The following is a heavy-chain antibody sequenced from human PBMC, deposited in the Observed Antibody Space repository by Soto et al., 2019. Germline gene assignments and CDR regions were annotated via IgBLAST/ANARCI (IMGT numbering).Heavy chain of an antibody. CDR3: AREVLVVITGYFDY. D-gene: IGHD3-22*01. CDR2: IIPIFGTA. V-gene: IGHV1-69*13. Sequence: SGKVSCKASGGTFGSYAISWVRQAPGQGLEWMGGIIPIFGTANYAQKFQGRVTITADESTSTAYMELSSLRSEDTAVYYCAREVLVVITGYFDYWGQGTLVIVSS. CDR1: GGTFGSYA. J-gene: IGHJ4*02.